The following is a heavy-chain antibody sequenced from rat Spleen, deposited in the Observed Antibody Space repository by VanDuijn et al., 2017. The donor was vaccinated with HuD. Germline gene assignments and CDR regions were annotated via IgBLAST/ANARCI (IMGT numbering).Heavy chain of an antibody. CDR1: GYSITSSYR. D-gene: IGHD5-1*01. J-gene: IGHJ2*01. Sequence: EVQLQESGPGLVKPSQSLSLTCSVTGYSITSSYRWNWIRKFPGNKLEWMGYINSAGSTNYNPSLKSRISITRDTSKNQFFLQVNSVTTEDTATYYCARNWLDYWGQGVMVTVSS. CDR2: INSAGST. V-gene: IGHV3-3*01. CDR3: ARNWLDY.